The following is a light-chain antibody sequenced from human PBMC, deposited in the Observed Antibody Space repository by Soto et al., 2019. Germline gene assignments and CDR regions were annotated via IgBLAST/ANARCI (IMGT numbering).Light chain of an antibody. Sequence: ETVVTQSPGTLSLSRGERATLSCRASQIGSRNYVASYQQKPGQAPRLLIYGASSRATCIPDRISGSGSGTDFTLTISGLEPEDFEVYYFHQYGSSPSTSGRGTKVDIK. V-gene: IGKV3-20*01. CDR1: QIGSRNY. CDR2: GAS. CDR3: HQYGSSPST. J-gene: IGKJ4*01.